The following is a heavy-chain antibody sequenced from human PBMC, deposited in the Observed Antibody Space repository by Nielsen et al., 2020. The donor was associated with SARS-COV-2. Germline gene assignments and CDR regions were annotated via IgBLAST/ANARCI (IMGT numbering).Heavy chain of an antibody. Sequence: GESLKISCAASGFTFSSYWMHWVRQAPGKGLVWVSRINSDGSSTSYADSVKGRFTISRDNAKNTLYLQMNSLRAEDTAVYYCARVRKDNWNPPTFDYWGQGTLVTVSS. CDR2: INSDGSST. J-gene: IGHJ4*02. D-gene: IGHD1-20*01. V-gene: IGHV3-74*01. CDR1: GFTFSSYW. CDR3: ARVRKDNWNPPTFDY.